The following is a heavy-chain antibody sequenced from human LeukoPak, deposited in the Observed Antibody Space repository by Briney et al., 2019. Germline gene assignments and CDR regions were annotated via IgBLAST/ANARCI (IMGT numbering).Heavy chain of an antibody. D-gene: IGHD3-22*01. V-gene: IGHV1-2*06. J-gene: IGHJ5*01. CDR2: INSNSGGT. Sequence: ASGTVSCKASGYRFSDYYMHWVRQAPGQGLEWMGRINSNSGGTGFAEKFRGRVTMTRDTSISTAYMELSRLTSDDTAVYYCARAGGTYYYESSHYYYQNWFDSWGQGTLVTVSS. CDR3: ARAGGTYYYESSHYYYQNWFDS. CDR1: GYRFSDYY.